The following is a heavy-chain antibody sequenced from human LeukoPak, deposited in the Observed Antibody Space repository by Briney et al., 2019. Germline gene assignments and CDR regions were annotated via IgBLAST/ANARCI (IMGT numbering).Heavy chain of an antibody. J-gene: IGHJ6*03. CDR1: RGTFSSYA. D-gene: IGHD3-3*01. V-gene: IGHV1-69*05. CDR3: ARAPLDFWSGYFNGYYMDV. Sequence: GSSVKVSCKASRGTFSSYAISWVRQAPGQGLEWMGGIIPIFGTANYAQKFQGRVTITTDESTSTAYMELSSLRSEDTAVYYCARAPLDFWSGYFNGYYMDVWGKGTTVTVSS. CDR2: IIPIFGTA.